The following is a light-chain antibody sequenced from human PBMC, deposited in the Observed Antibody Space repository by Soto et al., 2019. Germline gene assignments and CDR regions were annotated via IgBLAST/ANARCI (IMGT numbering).Light chain of an antibody. Sequence: EIVMTQSPATLSVSPGERATFSCRASQSVSSNLAWYQQKPGQAPRLLIFGASIRVTGIPDRFIGSGSGTDFTLTISRLEPEDFAVYYCQHYVTSLTTFGQGTKVDI. V-gene: IGKV3-20*01. CDR2: GAS. J-gene: IGKJ1*01. CDR1: QSVSSN. CDR3: QHYVTSLTT.